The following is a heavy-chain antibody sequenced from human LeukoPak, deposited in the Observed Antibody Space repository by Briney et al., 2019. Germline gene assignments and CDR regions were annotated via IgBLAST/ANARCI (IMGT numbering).Heavy chain of an antibody. CDR3: VVLLWFGEFTNWFDP. D-gene: IGHD3-10*01. CDR1: GYTFTIYG. Sequence: ASVKVSCEASGYTFTIYGISWVRQAPGQGLEWMAWISAYNGNTNYAQKLQGRVTMTTDTSTSTAYIELRSVRSDDTAVYYCVVLLWFGEFTNWFDPWGQGTLVTVSS. CDR2: ISAYNGNT. V-gene: IGHV1-18*01. J-gene: IGHJ5*02.